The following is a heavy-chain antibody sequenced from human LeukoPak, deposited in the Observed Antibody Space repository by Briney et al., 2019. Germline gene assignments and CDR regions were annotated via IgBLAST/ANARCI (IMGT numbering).Heavy chain of an antibody. CDR2: IKQDGSEK. Sequence: GGSLRLSCAASGFTFSSYWMTWVRQAPGKGLEWVANIKQDGSEKDYVDSVKGRFTISRDDAKNSLYLQMNSLRAEDTAVYYCAELGITMIGGVWGKGTTVTISS. V-gene: IGHV3-7*01. J-gene: IGHJ6*04. CDR1: GFTFSSYW. D-gene: IGHD3-10*02. CDR3: AELGITMIGGV.